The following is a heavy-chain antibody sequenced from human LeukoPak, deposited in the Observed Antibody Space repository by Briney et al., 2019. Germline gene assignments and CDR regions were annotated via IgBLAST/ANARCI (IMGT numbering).Heavy chain of an antibody. V-gene: IGHV4-34*01. J-gene: IGHJ6*02. CDR2: INHSGST. D-gene: IGHD6-6*01. CDR3: ARVPRPRPMDV. Sequence: PSETLSLTCAVYGGSFSGYYWSWIRQPPGKGLEWIGEINHSGSTNYNPSLESRVTISVDTSKNQFSLKLSSVTAADTAVYYCARVPRPRPMDVWGQGTTVTVSS. CDR1: GGSFSGYY.